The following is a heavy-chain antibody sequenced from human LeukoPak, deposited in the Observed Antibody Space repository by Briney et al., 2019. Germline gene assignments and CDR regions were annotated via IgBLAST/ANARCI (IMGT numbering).Heavy chain of an antibody. CDR2: FYHGGSI. D-gene: IGHD3-22*01. J-gene: IGHJ6*02. V-gene: IGHV4-4*02. CDR1: GGSINSSNW. Sequence: PSETLSLTCAVSGGSINSSNWWSWVRQSPGKGLEWIGEFYHGGSINYNPSLKSRVTISVDKSKNQFSLKLNSVTAADTAVYYCARVYSCGFGYYYGMDVWGQGTTVTVSS. CDR3: ARVYSCGFGYYYGMDV.